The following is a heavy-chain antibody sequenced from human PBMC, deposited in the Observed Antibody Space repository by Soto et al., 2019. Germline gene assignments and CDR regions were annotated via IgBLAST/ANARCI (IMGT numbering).Heavy chain of an antibody. V-gene: IGHV1-8*01. CDR2: MNPNSGNT. CDR1: GYTFSSYD. J-gene: IGHJ4*02. Sequence: ASVKVSCKASGYTFSSYDINWVRQATGQGLEWMGWMNPNSGNTGYAQKFKGRVTMTRNTSISPAYMELSSLSSEDTAVYYCARDLAAADTGYWGQGTLVTVSS. CDR3: ARDLAAADTGY. D-gene: IGHD6-13*01.